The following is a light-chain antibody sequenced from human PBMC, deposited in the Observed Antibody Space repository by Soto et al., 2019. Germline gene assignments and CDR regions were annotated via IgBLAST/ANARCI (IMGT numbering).Light chain of an antibody. CDR2: RNN. Sequence: QSVLTQPPSGSGTPGQRVTISCSGSSSNIGSNYVYWYQQLPGTAPKLLIYRNNQRPSGVPDRFSGSKSGTSASLAISGLRSEDEADYYCAAWDDSLSGRVLFGGGTKLTVL. J-gene: IGLJ2*01. CDR3: AAWDDSLSGRVL. CDR1: SSNIGSNY. V-gene: IGLV1-47*01.